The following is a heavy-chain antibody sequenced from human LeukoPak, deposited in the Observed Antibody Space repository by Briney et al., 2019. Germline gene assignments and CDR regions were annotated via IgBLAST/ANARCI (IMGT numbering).Heavy chain of an antibody. Sequence: SVKVSCKASGGTFSSYAISWVRQAPGQGLEWMGRIIPIFGTANYAQKFQGRVTITTDESTSTAYMELSSLRSEDTAVYYCALLRYFYFDIWGQGTMVTVSS. CDR3: ALLRYFYFDI. CDR2: IIPIFGTA. D-gene: IGHD3-9*01. V-gene: IGHV1-69*05. J-gene: IGHJ3*02. CDR1: GGTFSSYA.